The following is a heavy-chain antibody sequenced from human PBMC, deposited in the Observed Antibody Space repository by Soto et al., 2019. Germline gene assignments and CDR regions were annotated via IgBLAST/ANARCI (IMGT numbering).Heavy chain of an antibody. Sequence: SSETLSLTCTVSGGSISSGYHWAWIRQPPGMRLEWVASIFHTGTTYYNPSLTSRVTISVDTSKNQFSLKLTSVTAADSAVYYCARVGSSWYNWFDPWGQGTLVTVSS. D-gene: IGHD6-13*01. V-gene: IGHV4-38-2*02. CDR1: GGSISSGYH. CDR3: ARVGSSWYNWFDP. J-gene: IGHJ5*02. CDR2: IFHTGTT.